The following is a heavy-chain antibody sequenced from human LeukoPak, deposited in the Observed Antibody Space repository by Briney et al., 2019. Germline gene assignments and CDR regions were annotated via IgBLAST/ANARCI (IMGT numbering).Heavy chain of an antibody. CDR3: ARQISGSYVFDAFDI. Sequence: ASVKVSCEASGYTFTSYYMHWVRQAPGQGLEWMGIINPSGGSTSYAQKFQGRVTMTRDTSTSTVYMELSSLRSEDTAVYYCARQISGSYVFDAFDIWGQGTMVTVSS. J-gene: IGHJ3*02. CDR1: GYTFTSYY. D-gene: IGHD1-26*01. V-gene: IGHV1-46*01. CDR2: INPSGGST.